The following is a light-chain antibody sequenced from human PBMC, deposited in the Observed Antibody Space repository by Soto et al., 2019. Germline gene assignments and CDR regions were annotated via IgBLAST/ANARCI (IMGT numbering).Light chain of an antibody. J-gene: IGKJ1*01. Sequence: EIVITQSPATLSVSPGERVTLSCRASQTVSSNLAWYQQKPGQAPRLLIYDASIRATGIPARFSGSGSGTEFTLAITSLQSEDSAVYYCQQYNDRPPWTLGQGTKVDIK. CDR1: QTVSSN. CDR2: DAS. CDR3: QQYNDRPPWT. V-gene: IGKV3-15*01.